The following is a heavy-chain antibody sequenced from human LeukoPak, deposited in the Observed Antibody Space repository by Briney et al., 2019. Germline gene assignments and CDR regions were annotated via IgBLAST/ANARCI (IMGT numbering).Heavy chain of an antibody. V-gene: IGHV1-69*13. J-gene: IGHJ3*01. CDR3: ASRMVGATFDY. Sequence: SVKVSCKASGGTFSRYAINWVRQAPGQGLGWMGGVVPVLNTPHYAQKLQGRVTIAADESTSTAYMELSSLRSEDTAVYYCASRMVGATFDYWGQGTMVTVSS. D-gene: IGHD1-26*01. CDR2: VVPVLNTP. CDR1: GGTFSRYA.